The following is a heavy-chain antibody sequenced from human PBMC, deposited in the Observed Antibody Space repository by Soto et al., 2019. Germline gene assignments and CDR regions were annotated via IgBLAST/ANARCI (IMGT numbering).Heavy chain of an antibody. Sequence: TLSLTCAVYGGYFRGYYWSWIRQPPGKGLEWVGYINHSGSTYYNPSLKSRVTISVDTSKNQFSLKLSSVTAADTAVYYCAASYGSGSYRVYYYMDVWGKGTTVTVSS. J-gene: IGHJ6*03. CDR1: GGYFRGYY. D-gene: IGHD3-10*01. CDR2: INHSGST. CDR3: AASYGSGSYRVYYYMDV. V-gene: IGHV4-34*09.